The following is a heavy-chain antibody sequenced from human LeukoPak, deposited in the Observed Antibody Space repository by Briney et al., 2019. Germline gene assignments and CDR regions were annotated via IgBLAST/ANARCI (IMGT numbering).Heavy chain of an antibody. Sequence: SETLSLTCTVSGGFISSGGYYWSWIRQHPGKGLEWIGYIYYSGSAYYNPSLKSRVTISVDTSKNQFSLKLSSVTAADTAVYYCARDRGYRSGGSCYSALRFQHWGQGTLVTVSS. CDR3: ARDRGYRSGGSCYSALRFQH. CDR2: IYYSGSA. CDR1: GGFISSGGYY. D-gene: IGHD2-15*01. V-gene: IGHV4-31*03. J-gene: IGHJ1*01.